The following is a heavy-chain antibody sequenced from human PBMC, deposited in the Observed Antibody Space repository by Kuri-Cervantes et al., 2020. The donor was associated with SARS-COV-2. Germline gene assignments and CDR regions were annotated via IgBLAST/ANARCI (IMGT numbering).Heavy chain of an antibody. CDR1: GFTFSSYW. V-gene: IGHV3-74*01. CDR3: ARDRYDFWSGLGYYYYGMDV. CDR2: INSDGSST. D-gene: IGHD3-3*01. Sequence: GGSLRLSCAASGFTFSSYWMHWVRQAPGKGLVWASRINSDGSSTSYADSVKGRFTIPRDNAKNTLYLQMNSLRAEDTAVYYCARDRYDFWSGLGYYYYGMDVWGQGTTVTVSS. J-gene: IGHJ6*02.